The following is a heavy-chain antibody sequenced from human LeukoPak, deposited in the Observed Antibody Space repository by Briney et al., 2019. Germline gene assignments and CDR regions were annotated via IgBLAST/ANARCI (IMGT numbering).Heavy chain of an antibody. V-gene: IGHV4-39*07. J-gene: IGHJ4*02. CDR1: GGSISSSSYY. CDR2: LYNRGYT. D-gene: IGHD3-22*01. CDR3: AREWDSSSFDPRASGDS. Sequence: SETLSLTCTVSGGSISSSSYYWAWIRQAPGRGLEWIGHLYNRGYTFYNPSLKSRVTISIDTSKNQFSLKLSSVTAADTAVYYCAREWDSSSFDPRASGDSWGQGTLVIVSS.